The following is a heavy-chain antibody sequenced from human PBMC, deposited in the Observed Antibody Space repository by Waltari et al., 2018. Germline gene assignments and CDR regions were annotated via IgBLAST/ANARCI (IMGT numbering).Heavy chain of an antibody. V-gene: IGHV1-24*01. J-gene: IGHJ3*02. CDR3: ATEVARHDAFDI. CDR2: FKPEDGET. D-gene: IGHD6-6*01. CDR1: GYTLTELS. Sequence: QVQLVQSGAEVKKPGASVKVSCKVSGYTLTELSMHWVRKAPGKGLEWMGCFKPEDGETINAAKFQGRVTMTEDTSTDTAYMELSRLRSEDTAVYYCATEVARHDAFDIWGQGTMVTVSS.